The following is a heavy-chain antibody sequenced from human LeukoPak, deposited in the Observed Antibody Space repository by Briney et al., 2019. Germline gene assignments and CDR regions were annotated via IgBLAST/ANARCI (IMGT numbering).Heavy chain of an antibody. V-gene: IGHV6-1*01. D-gene: IGHD2-15*01. CDR3: ARGGSSSFYCSGGSCYRDYYYYMDV. CDR1: GDSVSTNSVA. J-gene: IGHJ6*03. CDR2: TSYRSKWYN. Sequence: SQTLSLTCAISGDSVSTNSVAWNWIRQSPSRGLEWLGRTSYRSKWYNDYPVSVKSRITITPDTSKNQFSLQLNSVTAADTAVYYCARGGSSSFYCSGGSCYRDYYYYMDVWGKGTTVTVSS.